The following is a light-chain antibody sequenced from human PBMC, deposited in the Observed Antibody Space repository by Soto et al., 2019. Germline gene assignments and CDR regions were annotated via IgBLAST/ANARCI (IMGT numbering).Light chain of an antibody. Sequence: EIVMTQSPATLSVPPGERDTLSCRASQSVSSNLAWYQQKPGQPPRLLIYGASTRATGIPARFSGSGSGPASTLTLSSLQSVDFAVSSCQQYNNWPWTFGQGTRWIS. V-gene: IGKV3-15*01. CDR1: QSVSSN. J-gene: IGKJ1*01. CDR3: QQYNNWPWT. CDR2: GAS.